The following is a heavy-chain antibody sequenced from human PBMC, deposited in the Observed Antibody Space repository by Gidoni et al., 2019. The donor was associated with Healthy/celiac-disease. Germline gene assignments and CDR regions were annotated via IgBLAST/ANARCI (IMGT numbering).Heavy chain of an antibody. D-gene: IGHD5-12*01. CDR3: AKVGSEMATISYFDY. CDR1: GFTFSSYA. J-gene: IGHJ4*02. V-gene: IGHV3-23*01. Sequence: EVQLLESGGGWVQPGGSLRLSCAASGFTFSSYAMSWVRQAPGKGLEWVAAISGSGGSTYYADSVEGQFTISRDNSKNTLYLQMNSLRAEDTAVYYCAKVGSEMATISYFDYWGQGTLVTVSS. CDR2: ISGSGGST.